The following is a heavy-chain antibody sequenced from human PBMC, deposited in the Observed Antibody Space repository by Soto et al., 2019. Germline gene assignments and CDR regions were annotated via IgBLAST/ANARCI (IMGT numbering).Heavy chain of an antibody. CDR2: INWSGEMI. CDR3: ARDRIGRFYAIDV. Sequence: PGGSLILSCVASGCTFDDYSIHWVRQVAGKGLEWVSAINWSGEMIAYADSVKGRSTISRDNAKNYVSLQINSLRPEDAALYYCARDRIGRFYAIDVWGQGTTVTVSS. CDR1: GCTFDDYS. V-gene: IGHV3-9*01. J-gene: IGHJ6*02. D-gene: IGHD2-15*01.